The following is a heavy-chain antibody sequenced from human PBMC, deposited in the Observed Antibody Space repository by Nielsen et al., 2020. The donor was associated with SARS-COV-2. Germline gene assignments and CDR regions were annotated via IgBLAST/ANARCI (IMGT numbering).Heavy chain of an antibody. D-gene: IGHD2-21*02. CDR2: IYYSGST. Sequence: SETLSLTCTVSGGSISSYYWSWIRQPPGKGLEWIGYIYYSGSTNYNPSLKSRVTISVDTSKNQFSLRLTSVTAADTAVYFCARGRLEIKMMLVVMTGAANYFDSWGQGTLVTVSS. V-gene: IGHV4-59*12. J-gene: IGHJ4*02. CDR3: ARGRLEIKMMLVVMTGAANYFDS. CDR1: GGSISSYY.